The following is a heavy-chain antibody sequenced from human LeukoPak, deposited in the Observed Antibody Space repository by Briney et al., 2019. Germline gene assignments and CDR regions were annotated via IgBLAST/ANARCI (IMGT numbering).Heavy chain of an antibody. CDR3: ARRYYDILTGYYPFDY. Sequence: SETLSLTCTVSGGSISSSSYDWGGIRQPPGKGLEWIGSIYYSGSTYYNPSLKSRVTISVDTSKNQFSLKLSSVTAADTAVYYCARRYYDILTGYYPFDYWGQGTLVTVSS. CDR1: GGSISSSSYD. D-gene: IGHD3-9*01. CDR2: IYYSGST. J-gene: IGHJ4*02. V-gene: IGHV4-39*01.